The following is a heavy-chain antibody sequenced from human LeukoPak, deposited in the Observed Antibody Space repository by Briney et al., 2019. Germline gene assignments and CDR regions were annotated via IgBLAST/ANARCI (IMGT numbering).Heavy chain of an antibody. D-gene: IGHD2-15*01. CDR2: IIPIFGTA. CDR3: ASSNANRYCSGGSCLDY. Sequence: SVKVSCKASGGTFSSYAISWVRQAPGQGLEWMGRIIPIFGTANYAQKFQGRATITTDESMSTAYMELSSLRSEDTAVYYCASSNANRYCSGGSCLDYWGQGTLVTVSS. J-gene: IGHJ4*02. CDR1: GGTFSSYA. V-gene: IGHV1-69*05.